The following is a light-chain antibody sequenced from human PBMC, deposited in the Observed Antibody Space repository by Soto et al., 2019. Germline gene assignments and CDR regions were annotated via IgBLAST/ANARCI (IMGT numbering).Light chain of an antibody. Sequence: EIVMTQSPATLSVSPGERATLTCRASQSVSSSLAWYQQKPGQAPRLLIYGASTRATGIPARFSGSRSGTEFTLTINRLDPADFAVYYCQQYGSSITFGGGTKVELK. J-gene: IGKJ4*01. CDR1: QSVSSS. CDR3: QQYGSSIT. CDR2: GAS. V-gene: IGKV3-15*01.